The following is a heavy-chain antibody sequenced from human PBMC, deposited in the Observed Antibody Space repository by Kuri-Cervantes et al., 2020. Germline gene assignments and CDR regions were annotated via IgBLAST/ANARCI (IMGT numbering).Heavy chain of an antibody. J-gene: IGHJ4*02. V-gene: IGHV3-53*01. Sequence: GESLKISCAASGFTVSTNYMSWVHQAPGEGLECVSVIYTDGSTKYADSVQGRFTISRDSSKNTVYLQMNSLRAEDTAVYYCAKDFDRGISGSWGQGTLVTVSS. CDR2: IYTDGST. CDR1: GFTVSTNY. D-gene: IGHD1-26*01. CDR3: AKDFDRGISGS.